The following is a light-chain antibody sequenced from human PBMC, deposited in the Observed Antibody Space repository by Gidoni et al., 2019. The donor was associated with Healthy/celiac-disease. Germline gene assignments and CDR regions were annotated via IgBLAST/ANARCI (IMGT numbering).Light chain of an antibody. V-gene: IGLV3-1*01. CDR2: QDS. J-gene: IGLJ2*01. CDR3: QAWDSSTHVV. Sequence: SYELTQPPSVSVSPGQTASITCTGDKWGDKYACWYQQKPGQSPVLVIYQDSKRPSGIPERFSGSNSGNTATLTISGTQAKDEADYYCQAWDSSTHVVFGGGTKLTVL. CDR1: KWGDKY.